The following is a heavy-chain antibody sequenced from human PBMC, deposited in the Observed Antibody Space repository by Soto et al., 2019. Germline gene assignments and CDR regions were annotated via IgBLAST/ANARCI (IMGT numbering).Heavy chain of an antibody. Sequence: QVQLVQSGAEVKKPGSSVKVSCKASGGTFSRYTISWVRQAPGQGLEWMGRIIPILGIPNYAQKLQGRVTITADKYTGRAYRALSSLRSEDPGVYYRSSHCTGVLVLGATPPGGDNYGLDVWGQGTTVTVSS. CDR3: SSHCTGVLVLGATPPGGDNYGLDV. V-gene: IGHV1-69*02. J-gene: IGHJ6*02. CDR2: IIPILGIP. CDR1: GGTFSRYT. D-gene: IGHD2-15*01.